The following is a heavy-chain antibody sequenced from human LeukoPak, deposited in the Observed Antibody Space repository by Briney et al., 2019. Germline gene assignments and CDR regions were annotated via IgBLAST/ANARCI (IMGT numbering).Heavy chain of an antibody. CDR1: GFTFSSYS. J-gene: IGHJ4*02. V-gene: IGHV3-23*03. D-gene: IGHD1-26*01. CDR3: AKRRPKGSGSYFDY. Sequence: GGSLRLSCAASGFTFSSYSMNWVRQAPGKGLEWVSVIYSGGSTYYADSVKGRFTISRDNSKNTLYLQMNSLRAEDTAVYYCAKRRPKGSGSYFDYWGQGTLVTVSS. CDR2: IYSGGST.